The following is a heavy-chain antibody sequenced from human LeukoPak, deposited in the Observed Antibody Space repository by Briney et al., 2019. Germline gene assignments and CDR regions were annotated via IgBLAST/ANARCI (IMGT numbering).Heavy chain of an antibody. CDR3: ARVRGIVVEVPTNNCFDP. V-gene: IGHV3-7*01. CDR1: GFTFSTYW. D-gene: IGHD2-15*01. J-gene: IGHJ5*02. Sequence: GGSLRLSCVASGFTFSTYWMSWVRQAPGKGLDWVANIKEDGSEKYYVGSVKGRFTISRENAKNSLYLQMTSLRAEDTAVYYCARVRGIVVEVPTNNCFDPWGQGTLVTVSS. CDR2: IKEDGSEK.